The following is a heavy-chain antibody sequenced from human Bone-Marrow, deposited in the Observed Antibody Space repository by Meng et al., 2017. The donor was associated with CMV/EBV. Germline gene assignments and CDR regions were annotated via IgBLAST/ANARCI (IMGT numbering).Heavy chain of an antibody. V-gene: IGHV4-38-2*02. CDR1: GYSISSGYY. CDR3: EREEAGAHGSVYYYYGMAV. CDR2: IYHSGST. Sequence: SETLSLTCTVSGYSISSGYYWGWIRQPPGKGLEWIGSIYHSGSTYYNPSLRSRVTISVDTSKNQFSLKLSSVTAADTAVYYCEREEAGAHGSVYYYYGMAVWGQGHTVNVSS. J-gene: IGHJ6*02.